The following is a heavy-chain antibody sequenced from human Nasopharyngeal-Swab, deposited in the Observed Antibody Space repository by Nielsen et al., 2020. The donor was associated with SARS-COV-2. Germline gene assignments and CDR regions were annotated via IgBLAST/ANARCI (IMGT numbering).Heavy chain of an antibody. CDR3: ARAPWSRFFGTRVF. Sequence: GGSLRLSCAASGFTFSSYGMHWVRQAPGKGLEWVAVIWYDGSNKYYADSVKGRFTISRDNSKNTLYLQMNSLRAEDTAVYYCARAPWSRFFGTRVFWGQGTLVTVSS. CDR1: GFTFSSYG. V-gene: IGHV3-33*01. J-gene: IGHJ4*02. D-gene: IGHD3-3*01. CDR2: IWYDGSNK.